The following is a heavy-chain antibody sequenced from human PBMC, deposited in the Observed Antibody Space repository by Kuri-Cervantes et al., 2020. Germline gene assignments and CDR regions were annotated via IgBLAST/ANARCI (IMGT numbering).Heavy chain of an antibody. CDR2: ISAYNGNT. CDR3: ASGAAAAFDI. CDR1: GYTFTSYG. Sequence: ASVKVSCKASGYTFTSYGISWVRQAPGQGLEWMGWISAYNGNTNYAQKFQGRVTMTRDTSTSTVYMELSSLRSEDTAVYYCASGAAAAFDIWGQGTMVTVSS. J-gene: IGHJ3*02. D-gene: IGHD4-17*01. V-gene: IGHV1-18*01.